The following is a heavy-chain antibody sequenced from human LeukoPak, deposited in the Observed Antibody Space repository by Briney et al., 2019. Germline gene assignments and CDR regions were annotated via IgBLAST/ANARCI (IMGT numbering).Heavy chain of an antibody. CDR1: GFTFSSYA. D-gene: IGHD2-15*01. CDR2: ISGNGGKT. CDR3: AKSGLNRFDY. Sequence: PGGSLRLSCAASGFTFSSYAMSWVRQAPGKGLEWVSSISGNGGKTYYADSVKGRFTISRDDSKNTLYLQMNSLRAEDTAVYYYAKSGLNRFDYWGQGTLVTVSS. V-gene: IGHV3-23*01. J-gene: IGHJ4*02.